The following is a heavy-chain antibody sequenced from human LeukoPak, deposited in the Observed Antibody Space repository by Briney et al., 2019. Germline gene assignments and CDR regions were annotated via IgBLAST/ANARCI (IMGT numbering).Heavy chain of an antibody. CDR1: GGSFSGYY. V-gene: IGHV4-4*09. CDR3: ARLISGYHDY. CDR2: IYTSGST. Sequence: SETLSLTCAVYGGSFSGYYWSWIRQPPGKGLEWIGYIYTSGSTNYNPSLKSRVTISVDTSKNQFSLKLSSVTAADTAVYYCARLISGYHDYWGQGTLVTVSS. D-gene: IGHD3-22*01. J-gene: IGHJ4*02.